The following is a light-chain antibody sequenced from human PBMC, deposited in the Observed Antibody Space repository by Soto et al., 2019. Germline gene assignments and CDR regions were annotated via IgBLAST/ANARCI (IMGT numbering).Light chain of an antibody. J-gene: IGKJ2*01. Sequence: EIVMTQSPATLSVSPGERATLSCRASQSVSSSLAWYQQKPGQAPRLLIYDASTRATGIPARFSGSGSGTEFTLTITSLQSEDFAVYYCQQYNVWRVYSFGQGTKVEMK. CDR3: QQYNVWRVYS. V-gene: IGKV3-15*01. CDR1: QSVSSS. CDR2: DAS.